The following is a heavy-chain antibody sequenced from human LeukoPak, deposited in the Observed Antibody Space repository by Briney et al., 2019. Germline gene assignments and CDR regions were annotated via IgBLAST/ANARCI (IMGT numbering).Heavy chain of an antibody. J-gene: IGHJ6*03. V-gene: IGHV1-2*02. Sequence: ASVKVSCKASGYTFTGYYMHWVRQAPGQGLEWMGWINPNSGGTNYAQKFQGRVTMTRDTSISTAYMELSRLRSDDTAVYYCAREYSSGHYYYYYYMDVWGKGTTVTVSS. CDR2: INPNSGGT. D-gene: IGHD6-19*01. CDR1: GYTFTGYY. CDR3: AREYSSGHYYYYYYMDV.